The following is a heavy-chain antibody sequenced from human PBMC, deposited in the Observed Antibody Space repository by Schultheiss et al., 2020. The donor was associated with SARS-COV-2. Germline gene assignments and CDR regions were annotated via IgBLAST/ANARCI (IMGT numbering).Heavy chain of an antibody. CDR3: ARDSSAVTTDY. V-gene: IGHV3-53*01. J-gene: IGHJ4*02. Sequence: GESLKISCAASGFTVSSNYMTWVRQAPGKGLEWVSVIYSGGSTYYADSVKGRFTISRDNSKNTLYLQMNSLRADDTAVYYCARDSSAVTTDYWGQGTLVTVSS. CDR1: GFTVSSNY. CDR2: IYSGGST. D-gene: IGHD4-17*01.